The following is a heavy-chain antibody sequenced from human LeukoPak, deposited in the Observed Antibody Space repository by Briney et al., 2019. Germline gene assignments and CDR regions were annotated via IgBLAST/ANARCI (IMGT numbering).Heavy chain of an antibody. Sequence: GGSLRLSCAASGFAFSSSWMTWVRRAPGKGLEWVANINQDGSEKHHVDSVKGRFTISKDNAKNSVYLQMDSLRDEDTAVYYCARGNKHSFDIWGQGTMVTVSS. CDR2: INQDGSEK. J-gene: IGHJ3*02. CDR1: GFAFSSSW. V-gene: IGHV3-7*05. D-gene: IGHD3-3*02. CDR3: ARGNKHSFDI.